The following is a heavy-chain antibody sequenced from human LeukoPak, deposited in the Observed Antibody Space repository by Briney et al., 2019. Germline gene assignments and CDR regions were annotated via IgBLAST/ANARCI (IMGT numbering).Heavy chain of an antibody. CDR1: GFTVSSNY. V-gene: IGHV3-23*01. CDR2: SGGDGGST. J-gene: IGHJ2*01. CDR3: AKALNYWYFDL. Sequence: GGPLRLSCAASGFTVSSNYMSWVRQAPGKGLEWVSASGGDGGSTYADPVKGRFTISRDNSKNTLYLQMNSLRAEDTATYYCAKALNYWYFDLWGRGNLVTVPS.